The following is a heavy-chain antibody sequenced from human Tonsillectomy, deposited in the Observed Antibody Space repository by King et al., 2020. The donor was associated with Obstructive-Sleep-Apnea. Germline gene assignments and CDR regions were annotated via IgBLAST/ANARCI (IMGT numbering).Heavy chain of an antibody. D-gene: IGHD2-15*01. J-gene: IGHJ3*02. CDR1: GFTFSSHG. Sequence: VQLVESGGGVVQPGRSLRLSCAASGFTFSSHGMHWVRQAQGKGLEGVAVIYYDGSHKYYEDSVKGRFTISRDNSKNTLYLQMNSLRAEDTAVYFCARDLGAAHDAFDIWGQGTLVTVSS. CDR2: IYYDGSHK. CDR3: ARDLGAAHDAFDI. V-gene: IGHV3-33*01.